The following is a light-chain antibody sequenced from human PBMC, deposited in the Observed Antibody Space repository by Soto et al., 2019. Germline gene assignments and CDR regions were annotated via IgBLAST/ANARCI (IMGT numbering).Light chain of an antibody. CDR1: QSISSW. J-gene: IGKJ4*01. Sequence: DIQMTQSPPTLSASVGDRVTITCRASQSISSWLAWYQQKPGKAPKLLIYKASSLESTVPSRFSGSGSGTEFILTISSLQPDDFATYYCQQYHTYSTFGGGTKVEIK. V-gene: IGKV1-5*03. CDR3: QQYHTYST. CDR2: KAS.